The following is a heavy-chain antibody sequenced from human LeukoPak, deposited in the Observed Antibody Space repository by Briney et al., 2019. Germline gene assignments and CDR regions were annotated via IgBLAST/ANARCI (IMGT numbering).Heavy chain of an antibody. Sequence: ASVKVSCKVSGYTLTELSMHCVRQAPGKGLEWMGGINPEDGETIYAPKFQGRVTMTEDTSTDTAYMELSSLRSEDTAVYYCATWQVLWVGEFGYWGQGTLVTVSS. CDR2: INPEDGET. J-gene: IGHJ4*02. V-gene: IGHV1-24*01. D-gene: IGHD3-10*01. CDR1: GYTLTELS. CDR3: ATWQVLWVGEFGY.